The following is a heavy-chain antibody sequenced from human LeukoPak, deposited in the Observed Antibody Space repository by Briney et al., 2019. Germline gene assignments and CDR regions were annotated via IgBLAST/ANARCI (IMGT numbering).Heavy chain of an antibody. J-gene: IGHJ4*02. D-gene: IGHD2-8*01. CDR2: IYYSGST. V-gene: IGHV4-59*08. Sequence: PSETLSLTCTVSGGSISSYYWSWIRQPPGKGLEWIGYIYYSGSTNYNPSLRSRLTISVDTSKNQFSLKLSSVTAADTAVYYCARHYVFVYGGSSFDCWGQGTLVTVSS. CDR3: ARHYVFVYGGSSFDC. CDR1: GGSISSYY.